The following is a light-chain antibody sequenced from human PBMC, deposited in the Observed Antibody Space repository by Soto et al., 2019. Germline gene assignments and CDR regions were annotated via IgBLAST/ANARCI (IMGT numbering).Light chain of an antibody. CDR1: QGITNF. CDR3: QQYMSYS. V-gene: IGKV1-16*01. Sequence: DIQVTQSRSSLSASVVDMVTIIFRGSQGITNFLAWYHQKPGTAPKLLIYHASTLESGVPSRFSGSGSGTEFTLTISSLQPDDFATYYCQQYMSYSFGQGTKVDI. CDR2: HAS. J-gene: IGKJ1*01.